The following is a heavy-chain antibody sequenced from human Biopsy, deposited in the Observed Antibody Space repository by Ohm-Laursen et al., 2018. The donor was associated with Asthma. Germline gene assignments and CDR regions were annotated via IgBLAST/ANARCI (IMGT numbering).Heavy chain of an antibody. D-gene: IGHD3-9*01. CDR2: INAANGNT. J-gene: IGHJ3*02. Sequence: GASVKVSCKASGYTFINYAIHWVRQAPGHSLEWMGWINAANGNTKYSQKFQGRLTISRDTSASTAYMDLSSLRPEDTAVYYCARTYFDFLTGQVHDAFAMWGQGTMVTVSS. CDR3: ARTYFDFLTGQVHDAFAM. V-gene: IGHV1-3*01. CDR1: GYTFINYA.